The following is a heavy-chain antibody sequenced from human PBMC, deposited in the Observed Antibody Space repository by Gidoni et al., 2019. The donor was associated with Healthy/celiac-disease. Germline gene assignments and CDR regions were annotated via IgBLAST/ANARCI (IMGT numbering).Heavy chain of an antibody. Sequence: QITLKESGPTLVKPTQTLTLTCTFSGFSLSTSGGGVGWIRQPPGKALEWLALIYWNDDKRYSPSLKSRLTITKDTSKNQVVLTMTNMDPVDTATYYCAHRLVTMVRGVIVGFDPWGQGTLVTVSS. J-gene: IGHJ5*02. CDR1: GFSLSTSGGG. D-gene: IGHD3-10*01. CDR2: IYWNDDK. CDR3: AHRLVTMVRGVIVGFDP. V-gene: IGHV2-5*01.